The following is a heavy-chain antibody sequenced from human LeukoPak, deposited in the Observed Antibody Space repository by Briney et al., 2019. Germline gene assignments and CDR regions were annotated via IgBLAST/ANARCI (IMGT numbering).Heavy chain of an antibody. V-gene: IGHV3-7*01. CDR2: IKQDGSQ. CDR1: GFTFSRHW. J-gene: IGHJ4*02. Sequence: GGSLRLSCAASGFTFSRHWMGWVRQAPGKGPEWVASIKQDGSQYYVDSVKGRFIISRDNAKNSLYLQMNSLRAEDTAVYSCARGPDYGDSLDFFDYWGQGTLVTVSS. CDR3: ARGPDYGDSLDFFDY. D-gene: IGHD4-17*01.